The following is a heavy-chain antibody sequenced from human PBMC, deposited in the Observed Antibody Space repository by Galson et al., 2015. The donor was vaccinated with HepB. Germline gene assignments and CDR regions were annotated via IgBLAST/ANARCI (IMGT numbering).Heavy chain of an antibody. Sequence: SLRLSCAASGFTFSSYAMHWVRQAPGKGLEWVAVISYDGSNKYYADSVKGRFTISRDNSKNTLYLQMNSLRAEDTAVYYCARAGYYDSSGYYDPSDYWGQGTLVTVSS. V-gene: IGHV3-30-3*01. J-gene: IGHJ4*02. CDR2: ISYDGSNK. D-gene: IGHD3-22*01. CDR3: ARAGYYDSSGYYDPSDY. CDR1: GFTFSSYA.